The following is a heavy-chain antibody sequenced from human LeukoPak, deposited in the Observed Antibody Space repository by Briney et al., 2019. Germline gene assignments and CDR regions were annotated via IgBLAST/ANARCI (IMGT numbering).Heavy chain of an antibody. D-gene: IGHD3-3*01. CDR1: GYNFTTYW. CDR2: IYPGDSDT. V-gene: IGHV5-51*01. J-gene: IGHJ6*03. CDR3: ARIGSQYYDFWSGSYYYMDV. Sequence: GESLKISCKGSGYNFTTYWIGWVRQMPGKGLEWMGIIYPGDSDTRYSPSFQGQVTISADKSISTAYLQWSSLKASDTAMYYCARIGSQYYDFWSGSYYYMDVWGKGTTVTVSS.